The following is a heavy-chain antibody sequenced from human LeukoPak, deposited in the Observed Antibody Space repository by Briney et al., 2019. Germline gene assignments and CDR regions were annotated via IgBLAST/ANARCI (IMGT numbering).Heavy chain of an antibody. D-gene: IGHD2-2*01. CDR3: ATYQKKYCSSTSCYEKYFDY. Sequence: GGSLRLSRAASGFTFSDYFMSWIRQAPGQGLEGCSYISSCGSTIYHADSVKGRFTISRDNAKNSLYLQMNSLRAEDTAVYYCATYQKKYCSSTSCYEKYFDYWGQGTLVTVHS. CDR2: ISSCGSTI. V-gene: IGHV3-11*04. CDR1: GFTFSDYF. J-gene: IGHJ4*02.